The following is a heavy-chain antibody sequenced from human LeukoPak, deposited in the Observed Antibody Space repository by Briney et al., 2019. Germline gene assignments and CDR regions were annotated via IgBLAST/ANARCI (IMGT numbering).Heavy chain of an antibody. CDR2: INLNSGGT. CDR1: GYTFTGYY. V-gene: IGHV1-2*02. J-gene: IGHJ4*02. CDR3: ARDSCSGGSCYPYYFDY. Sequence: EASVKVSCKASGYTFTGYYMHWVRQALEKGLNGLDWINLNSGGTNYAQKFQGRVTMTRDTSISTAYMELSRLRSDDTAVYYCARDSCSGGSCYPYYFDYWGQGTLVTVSS. D-gene: IGHD2-15*01.